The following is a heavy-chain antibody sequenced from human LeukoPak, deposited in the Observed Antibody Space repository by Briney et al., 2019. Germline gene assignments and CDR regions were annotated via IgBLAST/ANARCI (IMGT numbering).Heavy chain of an antibody. V-gene: IGHV3-30*04. CDR1: GFTFSSYA. D-gene: IGHD3-16*02. Sequence: GGSLRLSCAASGFTFSSYAMHWVRQAPGKGLERVAVISYDGSNKYYADSVKGRFTISRDNSKNTLYLQMNSLRAEDTAVYYCAKGPLFGMITFGGVIDYWGQGTLVTVSS. J-gene: IGHJ4*02. CDR3: AKGPLFGMITFGGVIDY. CDR2: ISYDGSNK.